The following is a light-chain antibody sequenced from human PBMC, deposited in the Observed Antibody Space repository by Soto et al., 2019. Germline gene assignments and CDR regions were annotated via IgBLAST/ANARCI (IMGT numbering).Light chain of an antibody. J-gene: IGKJ1*01. CDR1: QVVFFISTIKTY. V-gene: IGKV4-1*01. CDR3: QQYYRPWT. CDR2: WAS. Sequence: DIVMTQSPDSLAVSLGERATINGKSSQVVFFISTIKTYLAWYHQNPGQPPKLLIYWASTRESGVPDRFSGSGSGTDFTLTISSLQAEDVAVYYCQQYYRPWTFGQGTKVEIK.